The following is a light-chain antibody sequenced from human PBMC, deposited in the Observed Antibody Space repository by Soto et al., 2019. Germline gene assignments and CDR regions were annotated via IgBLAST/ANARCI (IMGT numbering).Light chain of an antibody. CDR1: SSDIGAYNF. Sequence: QSVLTQPASVSGSPGQSITISCTGTSSDIGAYNFVSWYQQHPGKAPKLMLYDVNIRPSGVSNRFSGSKSSNTASLTISGLQAEDEADYYCTSWTISTTMIFGGGTKVTV. CDR2: DVN. V-gene: IGLV2-14*03. CDR3: TSWTISTTMI. J-gene: IGLJ2*01.